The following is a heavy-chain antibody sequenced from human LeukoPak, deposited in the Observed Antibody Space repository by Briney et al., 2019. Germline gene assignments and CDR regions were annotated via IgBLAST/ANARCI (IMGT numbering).Heavy chain of an antibody. V-gene: IGHV4-4*02. D-gene: IGHD3-22*01. CDR2: SYHRGRT. J-gene: IGHJ4*02. CDR1: GGSISSSYW. CDR3: ASGYYDSSGYKVFYDFDY. Sequence: SETLSLTCAVSGGSISSSYWWSWVRHPPGKGLVRTRESYHRGRTNYNPSHKSRVTISVDKSKTQFSLKLSSVTAADTAVYYGASGYYDSSGYKVFYDFDYWGQGTLVTVSS.